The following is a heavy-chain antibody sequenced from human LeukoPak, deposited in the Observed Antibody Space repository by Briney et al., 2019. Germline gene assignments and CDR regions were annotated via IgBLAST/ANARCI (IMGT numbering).Heavy chain of an antibody. V-gene: IGHV3-23*01. CDR3: AKSLVAATPFHYYYGMDV. Sequence: GSLRLSCAAPGFTFSSYAMSWVRQAPGKGLEWVSAISGSGGSTYYADSVKGRFTISRDNSKNTLYLQTNSLRAEDTAVYYCAKSLVAATPFHYYYGMDVWGQGTTVTVSS. D-gene: IGHD2-15*01. CDR2: ISGSGGST. J-gene: IGHJ6*02. CDR1: GFTFSSYA.